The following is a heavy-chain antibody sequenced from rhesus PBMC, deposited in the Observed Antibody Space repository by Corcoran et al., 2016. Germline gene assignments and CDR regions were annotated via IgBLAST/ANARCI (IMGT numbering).Heavy chain of an antibody. V-gene: IGHV4S7*01. D-gene: IGHD3-28*01. CDR2: IYGSIGST. CDR1: VCSISSGSG. J-gene: IGHJ5-2*02. CDR3: ARILVRGSGYFSLDV. Sequence: QVQLQESGPGLVQPSETLSLTCAVSVCSISSGSGWRWIRQPHGQGLEWIGRIYGSIGSTYYNPSLKSRVTISKDTSKNQFSLKLSSVTAADTAVYYCARILVRGSGYFSLDVWGRGVLVTVSS.